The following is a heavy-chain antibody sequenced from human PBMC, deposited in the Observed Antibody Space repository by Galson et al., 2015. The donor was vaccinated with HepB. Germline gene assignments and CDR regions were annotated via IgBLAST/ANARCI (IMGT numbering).Heavy chain of an antibody. CDR2: IIPIFGTA. CDR1: GGTFSSYA. J-gene: IGHJ6*02. CDR3: ARGDIVVVPAAGGDYYYYGMDV. D-gene: IGHD2-2*01. Sequence: SVKVSCKASGGTFSSYAISWVRQAPGQGLEWMGGIIPIFGTANYAQKFQGRVTITADKSTSTAYMELSSLRSEDTAVYYCARGDIVVVPAAGGDYYYYGMDVWGQGTTVTVSS. V-gene: IGHV1-69*06.